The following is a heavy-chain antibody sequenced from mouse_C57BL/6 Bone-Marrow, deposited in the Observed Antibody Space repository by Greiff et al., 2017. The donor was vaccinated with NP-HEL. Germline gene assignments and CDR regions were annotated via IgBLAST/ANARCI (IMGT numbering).Heavy chain of an antibody. Sequence: QVQLQQPGAELVRPGSSVKLSCKASGYTFTSYWMDWVKQRPGQGLEWIGNIYPSDSETHYNQKFKDKATLTVDKSSSTAYMQLSSLTSEDSAVYYCARHGSNYFDYWGQGTTLTVSS. CDR2: IYPSDSET. V-gene: IGHV1-61*01. J-gene: IGHJ2*01. D-gene: IGHD1-1*01. CDR3: ARHGSNYFDY. CDR1: GYTFTSYW.